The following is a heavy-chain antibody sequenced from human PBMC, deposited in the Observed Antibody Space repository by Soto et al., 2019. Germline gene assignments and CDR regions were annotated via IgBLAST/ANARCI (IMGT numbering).Heavy chain of an antibody. V-gene: IGHV1-69*13. CDR1: GGTFSSYA. CDR2: IIPIFGTA. D-gene: IGHD1-26*01. Sequence: ASVKVSCKASGGTFSSYAISWVRQAPGQGPEWMGGIIPIFGTANYAQKFQGRVTITADESTSTAYMELSSLRSEDTAVYYCARLRVGATDLYYYYYYGMDVWGQGTTVTVSS. CDR3: ARLRVGATDLYYYYYYGMDV. J-gene: IGHJ6*02.